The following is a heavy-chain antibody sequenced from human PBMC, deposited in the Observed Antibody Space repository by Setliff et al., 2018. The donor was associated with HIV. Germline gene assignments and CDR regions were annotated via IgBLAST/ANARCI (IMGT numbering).Heavy chain of an antibody. CDR3: AKINRGLLWFDP. J-gene: IGHJ5*02. CDR2: ISGSGGST. Sequence: GESPKISCAASGFTFSSYAMSWVRQAPGKGLEWVSAISGSGGSTYYADSVKGRFTISRDNSKNTLYLQMNSLRAEDTAVYYCAKINRGLLWFDPWGQGTLVTVSS. CDR1: GFTFSSYA. D-gene: IGHD3-10*01. V-gene: IGHV3-23*01.